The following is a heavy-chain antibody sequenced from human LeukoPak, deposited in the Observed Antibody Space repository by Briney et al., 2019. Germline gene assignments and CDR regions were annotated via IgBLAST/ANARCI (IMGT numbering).Heavy chain of an antibody. V-gene: IGHV4-59*01. CDR2: IYYSGST. CDR1: GGSISSYY. J-gene: IGHJ4*02. Sequence: PSETLSLTCTVSGGSISSYYWSWIRQPPGKGLEWIGYIYYSGSTNYNPSLKSRVAISVDTSKNQFSLKLNFVTAADTAVYYCARDGRSYSAFDYWGQGTLVTVSS. D-gene: IGHD3-10*01. CDR3: ARDGRSYSAFDY.